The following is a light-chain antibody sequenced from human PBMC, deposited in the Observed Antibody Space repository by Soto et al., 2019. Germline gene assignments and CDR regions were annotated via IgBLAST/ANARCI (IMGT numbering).Light chain of an antibody. CDR3: QQSYSTPPLT. J-gene: IGKJ4*01. CDR2: AAS. CDR1: QSISSY. Sequence: DIQMTQSPSSLSASVGDRVTITCRASQSISSYLNWYQQKPEKPPTLLIYAASSLQSGVPSGFSGSGAGTDFTLTISSLQPEDFATYYCQQSYSTPPLTFGGGTKVEIK. V-gene: IGKV1-39*01.